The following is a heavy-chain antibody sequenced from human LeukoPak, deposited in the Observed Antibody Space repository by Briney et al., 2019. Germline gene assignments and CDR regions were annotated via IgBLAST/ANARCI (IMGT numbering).Heavy chain of an antibody. CDR1: GGSISSYY. CDR2: IYTSGST. J-gene: IGHJ6*03. V-gene: IGHV4-4*07. D-gene: IGHD2-2*01. CDR3: ARDVYCSSTSCYYGAYYYYYYMDV. Sequence: KPSETLSLTRTVSGGSISSYYWSWIRQPAGKGLEWIGRIYTSGSTNYNPSLKSRVTMSVDTSKNQFSLKLSSVTAADTAVYYCARDVYCSSTSCYYGAYYYYYYMDVWGKGTTVTVSS.